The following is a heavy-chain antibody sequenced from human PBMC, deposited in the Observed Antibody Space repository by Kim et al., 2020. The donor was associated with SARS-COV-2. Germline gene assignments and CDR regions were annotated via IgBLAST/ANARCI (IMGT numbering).Heavy chain of an antibody. J-gene: IGHJ4*02. CDR2: INHSGST. CDR3: ARATYYYDSSGYYGLYSDY. Sequence: SETLSLTCAVYGGSFSGYYWSWIRQPPGKGLEWIGEINHSGSTNYNPSLKSRVTISVDTSKNQFSLKLSSVTAADTAVYYCARATYYYDSSGYYGLYSDYWGQGTLVTVSS. V-gene: IGHV4-34*01. D-gene: IGHD3-22*01. CDR1: GGSFSGYY.